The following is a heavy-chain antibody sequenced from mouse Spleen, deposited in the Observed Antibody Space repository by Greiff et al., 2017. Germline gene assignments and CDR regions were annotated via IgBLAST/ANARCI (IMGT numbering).Heavy chain of an antibody. D-gene: IGHD1-1*01. Sequence: VQLQQSGAELARPGASVKMSCKASGYTFTSYTMHWVKQRPGQGLEWIGYINPSSGYTKYNQKFKDKATLTADKSSSTAYMQLSSLTSEDSAVYYCAKGLYGSSPFAYWGQGTLVTVSA. J-gene: IGHJ3*01. CDR2: INPSSGYT. CDR1: GYTFTSYT. CDR3: AKGLYGSSPFAY. V-gene: IGHV1-4*01.